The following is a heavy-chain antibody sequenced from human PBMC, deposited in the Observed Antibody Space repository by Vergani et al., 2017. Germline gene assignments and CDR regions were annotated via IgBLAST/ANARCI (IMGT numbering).Heavy chain of an antibody. CDR3: ARGPQTPRRYYYGSGSYYNLPGGYYFDY. D-gene: IGHD3-10*01. CDR1: GGSISSYY. J-gene: IGHJ4*02. CDR2: INHSGST. Sequence: QVQLQESGPGLVKPSETLSLTCTVSGGSISSYYWSWIRQPPGKGLEWIGEINHSGSTNYNPSLKSRVTISVDTSKNQFSLKLSSVTAADTAVYYCARGPQTPRRYYYGSGSYYNLPGGYYFDYWGQGTLVTVSS. V-gene: IGHV4-34*01.